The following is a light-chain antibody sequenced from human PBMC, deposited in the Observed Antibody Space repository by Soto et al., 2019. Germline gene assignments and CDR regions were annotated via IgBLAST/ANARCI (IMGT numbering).Light chain of an antibody. J-gene: IGKJ1*01. V-gene: IGKV3-20*01. Sequence: EIVFTQSPGTLSLSPGERATLSCRASQSVSSSYLAWYQQKPGQAPRLLIYGASSRATGIPDRFSGSGSGTDFTLTISSLESEDFAVYYCQQYDSPWTFGQGTKVDIK. CDR1: QSVSSSY. CDR3: QQYDSPWT. CDR2: GAS.